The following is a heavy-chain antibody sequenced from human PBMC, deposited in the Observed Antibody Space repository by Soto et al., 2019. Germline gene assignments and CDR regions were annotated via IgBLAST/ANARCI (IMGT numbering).Heavy chain of an antibody. J-gene: IGHJ6*03. V-gene: IGHV1-18*01. CDR3: AGDRGCSGGSCRTLYYYYYYMDV. CDR2: ISAYNGHT. CDR1: GYTFTSYG. D-gene: IGHD2-15*01. Sequence: ASVKVSCKASGYTFTSYGISWVRQAPRQGLEWMGWISAYNGHTKYAQKFQGRVTMTTDTSTSTAYMELRSLRSDDTAVYYCAGDRGCSGGSCRTLYYYYYYMDVWGKGTTVTVSS.